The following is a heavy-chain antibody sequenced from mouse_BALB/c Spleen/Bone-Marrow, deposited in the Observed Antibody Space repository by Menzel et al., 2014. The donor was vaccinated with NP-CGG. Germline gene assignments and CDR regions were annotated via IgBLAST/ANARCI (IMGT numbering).Heavy chain of an antibody. CDR2: IDPANGNT. CDR1: GFNIKDTY. D-gene: IGHD2-14*01. CDR3: ARYDYRYSWFAY. V-gene: IGHV14-3*02. J-gene: IGHJ3*01. Sequence: AQLKESGAELVKPGASVKLSCTASGFNIKDTYMHWVKQRPEQGLEWIGRIDPANGNTKYDPKFQGKATITTDTSSNTAYLQLRSLTSEDTAVYYCARYDYRYSWFAYWGQGTLVTVSA.